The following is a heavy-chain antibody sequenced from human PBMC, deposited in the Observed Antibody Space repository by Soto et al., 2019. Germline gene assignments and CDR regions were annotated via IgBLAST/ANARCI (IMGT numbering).Heavy chain of an antibody. J-gene: IGHJ6*02. D-gene: IGHD2-8*01. CDR1: GIIFEAHA. Sequence: QELLVESGGGVVRPGSSLRLSCVTSGIIFEAHAFHWVRQAPGKGLKWVALIWYGGTTYYEDSVQGRFTISRDNSKKKVFLQMNHLRPEDSGVYYRARVRNNNDKRLDVWGQGTTVNVSS. CDR2: IWYGGTT. CDR3: ARVRNNNDKRLDV. V-gene: IGHV3-33*01.